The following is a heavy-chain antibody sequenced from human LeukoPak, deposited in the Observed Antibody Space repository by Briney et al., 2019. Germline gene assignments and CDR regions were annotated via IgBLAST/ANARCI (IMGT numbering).Heavy chain of an antibody. J-gene: IGHJ4*02. CDR2: INSDGSTT. D-gene: IGHD6-19*01. V-gene: IGHV3-74*01. Sequence: PGGSLRLSCAASGFTFSRYWMHWVRQAPGKGLVWVSRINSDGSTTNYADSVKGRFTISRDNAKNTLYLQMNSLRAEDTAVYYCARGQFPRDFDYWGQGTLVTVSS. CDR1: GFTFSRYW. CDR3: ARGQFPRDFDY.